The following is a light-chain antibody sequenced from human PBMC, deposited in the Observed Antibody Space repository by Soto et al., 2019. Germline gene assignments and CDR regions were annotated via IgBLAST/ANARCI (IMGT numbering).Light chain of an antibody. CDR2: DVI. CDR1: TSDVGGYDY. J-gene: IGLJ3*02. Sequence: QSALTQPASVSESPGQSITISCTGTTSDVGGYDYVSWYQHHPGKAPKLIIYDVINRPSGVSNRCSGAKSGNTASLTISGLQDEDEADDYCSSYTTSSTLGVFGGGTKLTVL. CDR3: SSYTTSSTLGV. V-gene: IGLV2-14*03.